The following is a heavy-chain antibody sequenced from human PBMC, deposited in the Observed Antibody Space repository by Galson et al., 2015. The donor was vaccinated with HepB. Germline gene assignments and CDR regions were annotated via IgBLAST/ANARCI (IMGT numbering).Heavy chain of an antibody. D-gene: IGHD3-9*01. CDR1: GYTFTSYD. CDR2: MNPNNGNT. J-gene: IGHJ6*02. Sequence: SVKVSCKASGYTFTSYDINWVRQATGQGLEWMGWMNPNNGNTGYAQQFQGTVTMTRNTSISTAYIELSSLRSEDTAVYYCAREEIRYCDWVGYYYGMDVWGQGTTVTVSS. CDR3: AREEIRYCDWVGYYYGMDV. V-gene: IGHV1-8*01.